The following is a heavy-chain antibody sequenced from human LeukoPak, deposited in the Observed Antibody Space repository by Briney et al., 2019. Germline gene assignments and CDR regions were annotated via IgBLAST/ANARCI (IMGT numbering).Heavy chain of an antibody. D-gene: IGHD3-10*01. CDR2: ISYDGSIK. Sequence: GGSLRLSCAASGFTFSSYGMHWVRQAPGKGLEWVAVISYDGSIKYYADSVKGRFTISRDNSKNTLYLQMNSLRAEDTAVYYCAKASSPYGSGSYTSFDYWGQGTLVTVSS. J-gene: IGHJ4*02. CDR3: AKASSPYGSGSYTSFDY. V-gene: IGHV3-30*18. CDR1: GFTFSSYG.